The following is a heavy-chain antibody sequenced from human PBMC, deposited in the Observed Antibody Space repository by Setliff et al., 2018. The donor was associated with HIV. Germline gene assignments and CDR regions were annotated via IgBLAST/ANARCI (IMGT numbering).Heavy chain of an antibody. D-gene: IGHD6-19*01. CDR3: EVAGQ. CDR2: IYTSGST. CDR1: NGSISRSSYY. Sequence: SETLSLTCAVSNGSISRSSYYWGWIRQPPGKGPEWIGYIYTSGSTNYNPSLKSRVTISVDTSKNQFSLKLRSVTAADTAVYYCEVAGQWGQGTLVTVSS. V-gene: IGHV4-61*05. J-gene: IGHJ4*02.